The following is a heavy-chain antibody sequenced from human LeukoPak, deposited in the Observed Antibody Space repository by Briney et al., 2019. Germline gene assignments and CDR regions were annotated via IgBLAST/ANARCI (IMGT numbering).Heavy chain of an antibody. D-gene: IGHD2/OR15-2a*01. CDR1: GFTFSSYG. CDR3: AKDLRGLLWT. V-gene: IGHV3-23*01. J-gene: IGHJ5*02. CDR2: ISGSGGST. Sequence: GGTLRLSCAASGFTFSSYGMSWVRQAPGKGLEWVSAISGSGGSTYYADSVKGRFTISRDNSKNTLYLQMNSLRAEDTAVYYCAKDLRGLLWTWGQGTLVTVSS.